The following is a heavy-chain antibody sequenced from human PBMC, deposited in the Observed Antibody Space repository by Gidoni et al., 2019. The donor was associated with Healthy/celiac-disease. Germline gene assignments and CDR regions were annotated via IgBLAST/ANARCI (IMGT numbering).Heavy chain of an antibody. V-gene: IGHV1-46*01. CDR2: NNPRGGSI. Sequence: QVQLVQSGAEVKKPGASVKVSSHASGYNFTSYYMHWMRQAPGKGLEWMGINNPRGGSISYAQKFQGRVTMTRDTSTSTVYMELSSLRSEDTAVYYCARGYRGQLWLLSAYWGQGTLVTVSS. J-gene: IGHJ4*02. D-gene: IGHD5-18*01. CDR3: ARGYRGQLWLLSAY. CDR1: GYNFTSYY.